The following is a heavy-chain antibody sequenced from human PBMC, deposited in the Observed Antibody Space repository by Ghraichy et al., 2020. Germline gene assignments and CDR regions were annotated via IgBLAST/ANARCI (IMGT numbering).Heavy chain of an antibody. CDR3: ARAGVYCSAGSCPWDWYFDL. CDR1: GGFIFNYH. CDR2: IFHSGRT. D-gene: IGHD2-15*01. J-gene: IGHJ2*01. V-gene: IGHV4-59*01. Sequence: SETLSLTCTVSGGFIFNYHWSWIRRPPGGELEWIGNIFHSGRTSNNGERTHYNPSLKNRVTISVEASRNEFSLKLDSVTAADTAVYYCARAGVYCSAGSCPWDWYFDLWGRGTLVTVSS.